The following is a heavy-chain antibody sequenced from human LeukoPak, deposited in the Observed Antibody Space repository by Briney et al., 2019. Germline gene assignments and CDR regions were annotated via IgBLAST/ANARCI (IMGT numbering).Heavy chain of an antibody. CDR1: GGSISSTIYY. J-gene: IGHJ4*02. Sequence: SETLSLTCTVSGGSISSTIYYWGWIRQPPGKGLEWIGNVYYIGITYYNPSLKSRVTISVDRSKNQFSLKLSSVTAADTAVYYCARGYCSGGSCYLDYWGQGTLVTVSS. CDR2: VYYIGIT. V-gene: IGHV4-39*07. D-gene: IGHD2-15*01. CDR3: ARGYCSGGSCYLDY.